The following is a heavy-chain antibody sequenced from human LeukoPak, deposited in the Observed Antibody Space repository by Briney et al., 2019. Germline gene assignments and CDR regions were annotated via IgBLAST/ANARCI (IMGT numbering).Heavy chain of an antibody. Sequence: GGSLRLSCAASGFTFSSYWMSWVRQAPGKGLEWVANIKQDGSEKYYVDSVKGRFTISRDNAKNSLYLQMNSLRAGDTAVYYCARAKASGYSYGFDYWGQGTLVTVSS. J-gene: IGHJ4*02. D-gene: IGHD5-18*01. V-gene: IGHV3-7*01. CDR3: ARAKASGYSYGFDY. CDR2: IKQDGSEK. CDR1: GFTFSSYW.